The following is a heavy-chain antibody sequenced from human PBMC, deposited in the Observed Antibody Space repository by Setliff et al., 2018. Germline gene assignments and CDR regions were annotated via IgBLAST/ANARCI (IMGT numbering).Heavy chain of an antibody. Sequence: SETLSLTCTVSGGSINSGYYWGWIRQSPGEGLEWIGSIYRNGNTYYNPSLKSRVTISVDTSKNQLSLKLNSVTAADTAVYYCARQIDYGDFQYFDYWGQGTLVTVSS. D-gene: IGHD4-17*01. CDR2: IYRNGNT. CDR3: ARQIDYGDFQYFDY. CDR1: GGSINSGYY. J-gene: IGHJ4*02. V-gene: IGHV4-38-2*02.